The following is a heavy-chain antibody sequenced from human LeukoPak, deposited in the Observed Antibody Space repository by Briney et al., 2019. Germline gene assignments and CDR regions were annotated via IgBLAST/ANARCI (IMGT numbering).Heavy chain of an antibody. D-gene: IGHD4-17*01. CDR1: GFTFSSYS. CDR2: ISSSSSYI. CDR3: ASAYGDYRYYFDY. V-gene: IGHV3-21*01. Sequence: PGGSLRLSCAASGFTFSSYSMNWVRQAPGKGLEWVSSISSSSSYIYYADSVKGRFTISRDNAKNSLYLQMNSLRAEDTAVYYCASAYGDYRYYFDYWGQGTQVTVSS. J-gene: IGHJ4*02.